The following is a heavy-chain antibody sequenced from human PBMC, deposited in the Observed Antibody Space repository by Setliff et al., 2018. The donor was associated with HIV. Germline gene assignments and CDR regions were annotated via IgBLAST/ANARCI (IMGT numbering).Heavy chain of an antibody. D-gene: IGHD6-13*01. Sequence: GASVKVSCKVSGYTLTELSMHWVRQAPGKGLEWMGGFDPEDGETIYAQKFQGRVTMTEDTSTDTTYMKLSSLRSEDTAVYYCATGRIPGIPAVIVYWGQGTLVTVSS. J-gene: IGHJ4*02. CDR1: GYTLTELS. CDR2: FDPEDGET. V-gene: IGHV1-24*01. CDR3: ATGRIPGIPAVIVY.